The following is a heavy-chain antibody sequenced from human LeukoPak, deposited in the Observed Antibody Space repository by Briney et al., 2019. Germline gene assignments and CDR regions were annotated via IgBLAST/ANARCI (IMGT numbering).Heavy chain of an antibody. CDR2: IYHSGST. D-gene: IGHD6-6*01. V-gene: IGHV4-30-2*01. J-gene: IGHJ6*02. CDR1: GASISSGGYS. CDR3: AASIAARPGYYYGMDV. Sequence: SETLSLTCAVSGASISSGGYSWSWIRQPPGKGLEWIGYIYHSGSTYYNPSLKSRVTISVDRSKNQFSLKLSSVTAADTAVYYCAASIAARPGYYYGMDVWGQGTTVTVSS.